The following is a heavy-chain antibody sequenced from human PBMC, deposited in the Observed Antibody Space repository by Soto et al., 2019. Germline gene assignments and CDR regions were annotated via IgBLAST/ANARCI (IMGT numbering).Heavy chain of an antibody. CDR1: GFTFSSYA. Sequence: QVQLVESGGGVVQPGRSLRLSCAASGFTFSSYAMHWVRQAPGKGLEWVAVISYDGSNKYYADSVKGRFTISRDNSKNTLYLQMNSLRAEDTAVYYCARDIPSPRITIFGVATPVYGMDVWGQGTTVTVSS. CDR2: ISYDGSNK. V-gene: IGHV3-30-3*01. J-gene: IGHJ6*02. CDR3: ARDIPSPRITIFGVATPVYGMDV. D-gene: IGHD3-3*01.